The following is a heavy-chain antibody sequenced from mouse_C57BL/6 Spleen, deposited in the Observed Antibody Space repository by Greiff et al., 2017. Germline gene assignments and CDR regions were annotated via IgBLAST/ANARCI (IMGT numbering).Heavy chain of an antibody. V-gene: IGHV1-42*01. D-gene: IGHD4-1*02. CDR3: ARDSTGSYAMDY. CDR2: INPSTGGT. CDR1: GYSFTGYY. J-gene: IGHJ4*01. Sequence: DVKLQESGPELVKPGASVKISCKASGYSFTGYYMNWVKQSPEKSLEWIGEINPSTGGTTYNQKFKAKATLTVDKSSSTAYMQLKSLTSEDSAVYYCARDSTGSYAMDYWGQGTSVTVSS.